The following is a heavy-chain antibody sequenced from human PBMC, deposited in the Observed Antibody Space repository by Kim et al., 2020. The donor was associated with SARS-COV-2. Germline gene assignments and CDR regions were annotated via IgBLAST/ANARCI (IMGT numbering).Heavy chain of an antibody. Sequence: SETLSLTCTVSGYAIRSGYYWGWIRQPPGKGLEWIGSIFHSGSTYFNPSLKRRVTMSVDTSKNQFSLRLRSVTAADTAVYYCAREDYYDAGGYHPLDYWGQGTQVTVSS. CDR1: GYAIRSGYY. V-gene: IGHV4-38-2*02. CDR3: AREDYYDAGGYHPLDY. CDR2: IFHSGST. D-gene: IGHD3-22*01. J-gene: IGHJ4*02.